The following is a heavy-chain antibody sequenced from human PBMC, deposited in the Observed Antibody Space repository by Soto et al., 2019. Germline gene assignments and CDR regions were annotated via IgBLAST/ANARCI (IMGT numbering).Heavy chain of an antibody. CDR3: VHSPNVAVDH. D-gene: IGHD2-15*01. CDR1: GESFGGFY. CDR2: ISRTETT. J-gene: IGHJ4*01. V-gene: IGHV4-34*01. Sequence: SETLSLTCVVYGESFGGFYWSWVRQSPGKGLEWIGEISRTETTAYSPSLKSRVSISADTSKKQFSLTLTSVTAADTAVYYCVHSPNVAVDHWGHGTLVTVSS.